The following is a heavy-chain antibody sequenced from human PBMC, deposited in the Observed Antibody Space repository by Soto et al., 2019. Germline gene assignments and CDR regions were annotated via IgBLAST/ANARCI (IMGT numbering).Heavy chain of an antibody. CDR1: VGSFSDFY. CDR2: VNHGGTT. V-gene: IGHV4-34*04. J-gene: IGHJ6*02. Sequence: XEPLSLMSAFSVGSFSDFYWTCLRQASGKWLEWIGEVNHGGTTNNNPSPKRQATAAIDTSKNQFHLRLTSVTAADTGVYFCARGKSSTTSDWGFGSYYVMEFWGQGTMVSLSS. CDR3: ARGKSSTTSDWGFGSYYVMEF. D-gene: IGHD2-21*02.